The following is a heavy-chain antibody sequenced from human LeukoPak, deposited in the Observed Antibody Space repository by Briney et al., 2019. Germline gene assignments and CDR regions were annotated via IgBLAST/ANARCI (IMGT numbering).Heavy chain of an antibody. D-gene: IGHD3-22*01. CDR1: GGSFSSYY. J-gene: IGHJ5*02. CDR3: ARDRNYYDSSGYLNWFDP. CDR2: IYYSGST. Sequence: SETLSLTCAVYGGSFSSYYWSWIRQPPGKGLEWIGYIYYSGSTNHNPSLKSRVTISVDTSKNQFSLKLSSVTAADTAVYYCARDRNYYDSSGYLNWFDPWGQGTLVTVSS. V-gene: IGHV4-59*01.